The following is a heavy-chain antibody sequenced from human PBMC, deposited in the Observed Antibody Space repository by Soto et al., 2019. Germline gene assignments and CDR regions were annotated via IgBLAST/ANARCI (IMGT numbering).Heavy chain of an antibody. V-gene: IGHV3-7*01. CDR3: TRDVGDS. CDR1: GFTFSNDW. Sequence: EVQVVESGGGLVQPGGSLRLSCAASGFTFSNDWRTWVRQAAGKGLEWVANIKEDGSEKYYADSVKGRFTISRDNAKNSLYLQMSSLRAEDTAVYYCTRDVGDSWGQGTLVTVSS. CDR2: IKEDGSEK. J-gene: IGHJ4*02. D-gene: IGHD2-15*01.